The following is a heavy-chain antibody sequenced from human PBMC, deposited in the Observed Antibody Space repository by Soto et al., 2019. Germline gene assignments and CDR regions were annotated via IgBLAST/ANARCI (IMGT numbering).Heavy chain of an antibody. CDR1: GGSISSGDYY. D-gene: IGHD2-15*01. V-gene: IGHV4-30-4*01. CDR2: IYYSGST. CDR3: ARYTPAICISDQ. J-gene: IGHJ4*02. Sequence: PSETLSLTCTVSGGSISSGDYYWSWIRQPPGKGLEWIGYIYYSGSTYYNPSLKSRVTISVDTSKNQFSLKLSSVTAADTAVYYCARYTPAICISDQRGQGTLVTVSS.